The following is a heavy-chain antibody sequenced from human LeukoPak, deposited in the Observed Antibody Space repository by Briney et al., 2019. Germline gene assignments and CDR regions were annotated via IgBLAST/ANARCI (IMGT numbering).Heavy chain of an antibody. J-gene: IGHJ6*02. D-gene: IGHD5-12*01. CDR1: GGSISSYY. CDR3: ARACGYSGYDHHRCYYYYGMDV. V-gene: IGHV4-59*01. CDR2: IYYSGST. Sequence: SSETLSLTCTVSGGSISSYYWSWMRQPPGEGLGWIGYIYYSGSTNYNPSLKSRVTISVDTSKNQFSLKLSSVTAADTAVYYCARACGYSGYDHHRCYYYYGMDVWGQGTTVTVSS.